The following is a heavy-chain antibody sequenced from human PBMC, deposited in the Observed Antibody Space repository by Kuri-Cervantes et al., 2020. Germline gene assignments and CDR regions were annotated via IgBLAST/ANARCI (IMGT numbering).Heavy chain of an antibody. CDR1: GFTFSDYY. Sequence: GESLKISCAASGFTFSDYYMSWIRQAPGKGLEWVSYISSSGSTIYYADSVKGRFTISRDNAKNSLYLQMNSLRDEDTAVYYCARDSPVAYDSSGYYYYDAFDIWGQGTMVTVSS. CDR2: ISSSGSTI. J-gene: IGHJ3*02. CDR3: ARDSPVAYDSSGYYYYDAFDI. V-gene: IGHV3-11*04. D-gene: IGHD3-22*01.